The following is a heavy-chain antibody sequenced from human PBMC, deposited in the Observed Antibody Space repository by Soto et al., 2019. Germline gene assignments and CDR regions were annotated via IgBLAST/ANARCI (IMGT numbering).Heavy chain of an antibody. CDR2: IYYSGST. Sequence: PSETLSLTCTVSGGSISSGGYYWSWIRQHPGKGLEWIGYIYYSGSTYYNPSLKSRVTISVDTSKNQFSLKLSSVTAADTAVYYCARGVDSSGYYPWPSYYFDYWGQGTLVTVSS. V-gene: IGHV4-31*03. CDR3: ARGVDSSGYYPWPSYYFDY. D-gene: IGHD3-22*01. CDR1: GGSISSGGYY. J-gene: IGHJ4*02.